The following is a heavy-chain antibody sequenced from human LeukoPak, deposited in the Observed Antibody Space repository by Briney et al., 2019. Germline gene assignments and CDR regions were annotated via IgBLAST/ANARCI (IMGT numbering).Heavy chain of an antibody. Sequence: PSETLSLTCAVFGGSFSGYYWNWIRQPPGKGLEWIGQINPSRNTNYNPSLKSRVTISVDTSKKQFSLKLSSVTAADTAVYYCARSRGTTVTTVLDYWGQGTLVTVSS. CDR2: INPSRNT. D-gene: IGHD4-17*01. CDR3: ARSRGTTVTTVLDY. CDR1: GGSFSGYY. J-gene: IGHJ4*02. V-gene: IGHV4-34*01.